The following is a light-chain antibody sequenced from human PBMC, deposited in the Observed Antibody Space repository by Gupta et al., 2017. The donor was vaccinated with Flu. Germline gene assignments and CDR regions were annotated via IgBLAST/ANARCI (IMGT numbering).Light chain of an antibody. J-gene: IGKJ1*01. CDR2: KAS. V-gene: IGKV1-5*03. Sequence: DIQMTQSPSTLSASVGDRVTITCRASQSISGWLAWYQQKPGKAPKLLIYKASNLKTGVPSRFSGGGAVEEFTLTSISRQNDEFDNYYGQQDLTRGTFGQGTKVEIK. CDR3: QQDLTRGT. CDR1: QSISGW.